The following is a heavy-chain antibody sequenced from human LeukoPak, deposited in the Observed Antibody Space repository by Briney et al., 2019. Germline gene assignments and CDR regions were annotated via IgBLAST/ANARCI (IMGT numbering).Heavy chain of an antibody. CDR3: ARAPVYNYGSGIDY. CDR1: GFIFSGYA. Sequence: GGSLRLSCAVSGFIFSGYAMHWVRQAPGKGLEYVSAISSNGGSTYYADSVKGRFTISRDNSKNTLNLQMGSLRAEDMAVYYCARAPVYNYGSGIDYWGQGTLVTVSS. J-gene: IGHJ4*02. V-gene: IGHV3-64*02. CDR2: ISSNGGST. D-gene: IGHD3-10*01.